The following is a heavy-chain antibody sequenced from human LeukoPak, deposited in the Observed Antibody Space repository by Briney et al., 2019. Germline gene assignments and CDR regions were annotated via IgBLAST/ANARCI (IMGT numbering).Heavy chain of an antibody. J-gene: IGHJ5*02. Sequence: GGSLRLSCAASGFTFSDYWMHWVRQAPGKGLVWVSRISSDGSSTSYADSVKGRFTVSRDNAKNTLYLQMNSLRAEDTAAYYCARGVSEYYYDSSGYYTGSYDPWGQGTLVTVSS. D-gene: IGHD3-22*01. CDR2: ISSDGSST. V-gene: IGHV3-74*01. CDR3: ARGVSEYYYDSSGYYTGSYDP. CDR1: GFTFSDYW.